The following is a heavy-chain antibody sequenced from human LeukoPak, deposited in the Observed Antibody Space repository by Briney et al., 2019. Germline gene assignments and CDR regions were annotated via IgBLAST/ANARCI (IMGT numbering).Heavy chain of an antibody. CDR2: IKYDASST. J-gene: IGHJ4*02. V-gene: IGHV3-74*01. CDR3: ARGATYAYYQDY. CDR1: GFTFSKYA. D-gene: IGHD1-26*01. Sequence: GGSLRLSCAASGFTFSKYAMSWVRQAPGKGLEWVSRIKYDASSTSYADSVKGRFTISRDNAKNTLYLQMNSLRAEDTAVYYCARGATYAYYQDYWGQGTLVTVSS.